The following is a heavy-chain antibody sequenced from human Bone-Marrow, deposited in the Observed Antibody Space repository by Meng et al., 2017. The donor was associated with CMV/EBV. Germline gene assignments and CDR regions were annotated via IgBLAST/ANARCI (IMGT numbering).Heavy chain of an antibody. D-gene: IGHD6-19*01. Sequence: ASVKVSCKASGYTLTTFDFNWVRQATGQGLEWMGWMNPNSDNTASAQKLQGRVTMTRDTSTSTVYMELSSLRSEDTAVYYCARDELRGAVAGSSNTVSWYYYYGMDVWGQGTTVTVSS. J-gene: IGHJ6*02. CDR2: MNPNSDNT. CDR1: GYTLTTFD. CDR3: ARDELRGAVAGSSNTVSWYYYYGMDV. V-gene: IGHV1-8*01.